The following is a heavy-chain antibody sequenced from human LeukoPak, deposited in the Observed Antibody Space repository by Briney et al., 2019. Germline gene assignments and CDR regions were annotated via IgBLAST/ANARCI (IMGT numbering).Heavy chain of an antibody. CDR3: ARGGPVYYYDSSGYYPDY. CDR1: GGSISSSSYY. J-gene: IGHJ4*02. V-gene: IGHV4-39*01. Sequence: SETLSLTCTVSGGSISSSSYYWGWIRQPPGKGLEWIGSIYYSGSTYYNPSLKGRVTISVDTSKNQFSLKLSSVTAADTAVYYCARGGPVYYYDSSGYYPDYWGQGTLVTVSS. CDR2: IYYSGST. D-gene: IGHD3-22*01.